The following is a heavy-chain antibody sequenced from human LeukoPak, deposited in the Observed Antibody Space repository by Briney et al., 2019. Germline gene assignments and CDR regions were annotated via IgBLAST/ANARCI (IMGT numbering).Heavy chain of an antibody. CDR3: ARRYGYADY. J-gene: IGHJ4*02. V-gene: IGHV3-30-3*01. CDR2: ISYDGSNK. D-gene: IGHD5-18*01. CDR1: GFTFSSYA. Sequence: PGGSLRLSCAASGFTFSSYAMHWVRQAPGKGLEWVAVISYDGSNKYYADSVKGRFTISRDNSKNTLYLQMNSLRAEDTAVYYCARRYGYADYWGQGTLGTVFS.